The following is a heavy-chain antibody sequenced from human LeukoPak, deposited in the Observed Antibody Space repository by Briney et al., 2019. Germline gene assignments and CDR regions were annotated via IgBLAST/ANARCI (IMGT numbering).Heavy chain of an antibody. CDR2: ISYDGSNK. CDR1: GFTFSSYG. CDR3: AKDSEYSSSWSGNFDY. D-gene: IGHD6-13*01. J-gene: IGHJ4*02. Sequence: PGGSLRLSCAASGFTFSSYGMHWVRQAPGKGLEWVAVISYDGSNKYYADSVKGRFTISRDNSKNTLYLQMNSLRAEDTAVYYCAKDSEYSSSWSGNFDYWGQGTLVTVSS. V-gene: IGHV3-30*18.